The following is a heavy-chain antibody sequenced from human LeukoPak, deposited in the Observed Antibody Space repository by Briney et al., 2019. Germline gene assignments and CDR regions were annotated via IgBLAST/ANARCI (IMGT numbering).Heavy chain of an antibody. V-gene: IGHV4-59*12. CDR2: IYYSGST. J-gene: IGHJ6*03. D-gene: IGHD3-22*01. CDR3: ARDHLRHYYDSPTWGYYYYYMDV. CDR1: GGSISSYY. Sequence: SETLSLTCTVSGGSISSYYWSWIRQPPGKGLEWIAYIYYSGSTDYNPSLKSRVTISLDTSKNQFSLKLSSVTAADTAVYYCARDHLRHYYDSPTWGYYYYYMDVWGKGTTVTVSS.